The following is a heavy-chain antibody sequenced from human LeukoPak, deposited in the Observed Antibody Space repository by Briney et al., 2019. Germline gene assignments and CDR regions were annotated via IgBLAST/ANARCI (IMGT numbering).Heavy chain of an antibody. D-gene: IGHD2-2*01. CDR2: ISGSGGST. J-gene: IGHJ4*02. CDR3: AKDGSDIVVPY. Sequence: GGSLRLSCAASGFTFNNNAMSWVRQAPGKGLEWVSAISGSGGSTYYADSVKGRFTISRDNSKNTLYLQMNSLRAEDTAVYYCAKDGSDIVVPYWGQGTLVTVSS. CDR1: GFTFNNNA. V-gene: IGHV3-23*01.